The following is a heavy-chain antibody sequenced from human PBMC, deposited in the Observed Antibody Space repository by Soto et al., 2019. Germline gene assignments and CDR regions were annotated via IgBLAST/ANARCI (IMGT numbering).Heavy chain of an antibody. J-gene: IGHJ4*02. CDR3: AHTWGLPFDY. V-gene: IGHV2-5*01. Sequence: QITLKESGPTLVEPTQTLTLTCTYSGFSLRTTGVGVGWIRQPPGKALEWLGIIYWNDDKRYSPSLKNRFTLTSDISKSQVLLTMTNMDPVDTATYYCAHTWGLPFDYWGQGTLVIVSS. D-gene: IGHD3-16*01. CDR1: GFSLRTTGVG. CDR2: IYWNDDK.